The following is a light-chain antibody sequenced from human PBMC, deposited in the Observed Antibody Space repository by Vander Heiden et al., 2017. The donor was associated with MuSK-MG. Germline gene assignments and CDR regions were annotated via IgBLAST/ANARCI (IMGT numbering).Light chain of an antibody. Sequence: SYELTQPPSVSVSPGQTARITCSGDALPKQYAYWYQQKPGQAPVLVIYKDSERPSGIPERFSGSSSGTTGTLTISGGQAEDEADYYCQSADSSVVFGGGTKLTVL. CDR3: QSADSSVV. V-gene: IGLV3-25*03. J-gene: IGLJ2*01. CDR1: ALPKQY. CDR2: KDS.